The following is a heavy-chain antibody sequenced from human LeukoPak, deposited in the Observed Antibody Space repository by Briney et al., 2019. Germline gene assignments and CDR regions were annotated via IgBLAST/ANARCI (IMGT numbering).Heavy chain of an antibody. Sequence: SETLSLTCAVSGGSISSGGYYWSWIRQHPGKGLEWIGYIYYSGSTYYNPSLKSRVIISIDTSKNQFSLKLSSVTAADTAVYYCARVQQYYYDSSGSPDYWGQGTLVTVFS. CDR2: IYYSGST. V-gene: IGHV4-31*11. D-gene: IGHD3-22*01. J-gene: IGHJ4*02. CDR3: ARVQQYYYDSSGSPDY. CDR1: GGSISSGGYY.